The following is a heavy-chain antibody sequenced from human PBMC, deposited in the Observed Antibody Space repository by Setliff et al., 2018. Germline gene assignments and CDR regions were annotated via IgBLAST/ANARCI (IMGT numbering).Heavy chain of an antibody. CDR2: ISTYNGKT. J-gene: IGHJ3*02. CDR3: ARDLDYQYYYDSSGRDASDI. CDR1: GYIFTSYG. V-gene: IGHV1-18*01. D-gene: IGHD3-22*01. Sequence: ASVKVSCKASGYIFTSYGFSWVRQAPGQGLEWMGWISTYNGKTNYAQKFQGRVTMTTDTSTSTVYMELRSLRSDDTAVYYCARDLDYQYYYDSSGRDASDIWGQGTMVTVSS.